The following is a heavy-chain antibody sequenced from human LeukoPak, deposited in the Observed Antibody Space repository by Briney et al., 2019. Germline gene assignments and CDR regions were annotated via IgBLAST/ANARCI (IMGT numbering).Heavy chain of an antibody. CDR1: GYSFTSYW. CDR2: IYPGDSDT. Sequence: GESLKISCKGSGYSFTSYWIGWVRQMPGKGLEWMGIIYPGDSDTRYSPSFQGQVTISADKSISTAYLQWSSLKASDTAMYYCARSLRRITIFGVDRDAFDIWGQGTMVTVSS. CDR3: ARSLRRITIFGVDRDAFDI. J-gene: IGHJ3*02. D-gene: IGHD3-3*01. V-gene: IGHV5-51*01.